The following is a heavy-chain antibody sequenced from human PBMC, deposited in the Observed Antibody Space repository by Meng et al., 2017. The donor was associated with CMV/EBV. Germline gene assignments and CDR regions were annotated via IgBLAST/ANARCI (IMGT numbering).Heavy chain of an antibody. D-gene: IGHD3-10*01. CDR2: INPSGGST. Sequence: ASVKVSCKASGYTFTSYYMHWVRQAPGQGLAWMGIINPSGGSTSYAQKFQGRVNMTRDTSTSTVYMELSSLRSEDTAVYYCASPLNLHRGAFDIWGQGTMVTVSS. CDR1: GYTFTSYY. J-gene: IGHJ3*02. CDR3: ASPLNLHRGAFDI. V-gene: IGHV1-46*01.